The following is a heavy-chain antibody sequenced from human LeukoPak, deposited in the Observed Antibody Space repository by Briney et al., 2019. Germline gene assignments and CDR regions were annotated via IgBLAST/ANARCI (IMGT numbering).Heavy chain of an antibody. D-gene: IGHD2-2*01. J-gene: IGHJ4*02. CDR3: ARGHCSSTSCYLVYFDY. Sequence: GGSLRLSCAASGFTFSSYAMHWVRQAPGRGLEWVAVISYDGSNKYYADSVKGRFTISRDNSKNTLYLQMNSLRAEDTAVYYCARGHCSSTSCYLVYFDYWGQGTLVTVSS. V-gene: IGHV3-30-3*01. CDR1: GFTFSSYA. CDR2: ISYDGSNK.